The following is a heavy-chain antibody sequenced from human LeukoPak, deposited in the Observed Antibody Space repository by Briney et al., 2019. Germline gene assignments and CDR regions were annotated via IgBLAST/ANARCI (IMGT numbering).Heavy chain of an antibody. CDR3: AKGYCSSTSCLDAFDI. Sequence: GGSLRLSCAASGFTFSSYGMHWVRQAPGKGLEWVAFIRYDGSNKYYADSVKGRFTISRDNSKNTLYLQMNRLRAEDTAVYYCAKGYCSSTSCLDAFDIWGQGTMVTVSS. V-gene: IGHV3-30*02. CDR1: GFTFSSYG. J-gene: IGHJ3*02. D-gene: IGHD2-2*01. CDR2: IRYDGSNK.